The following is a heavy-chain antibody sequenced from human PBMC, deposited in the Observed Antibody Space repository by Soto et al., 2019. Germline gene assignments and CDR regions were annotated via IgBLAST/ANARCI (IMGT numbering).Heavy chain of an antibody. CDR3: AAGEASSRNLAPYYLDF. D-gene: IGHD6-13*01. CDR1: GGSISSGGYY. J-gene: IGHJ4*02. CDR2: IYYSGST. V-gene: IGHV4-31*03. Sequence: KPSETLSLTCTVSGGSISSGGYYWSWIRQHPGKGLEWIGYIYYSGSTYYNPSLKSRVTISVDTSKNQFSLKLLSVTTADTAVYFCAAGEASSRNLAPYYLDFWGQGTLVTVSS.